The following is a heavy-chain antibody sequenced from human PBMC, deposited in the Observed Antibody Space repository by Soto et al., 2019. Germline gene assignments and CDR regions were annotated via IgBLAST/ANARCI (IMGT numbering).Heavy chain of an antibody. Sequence: GGSLRLSCAASGFTFSSYYMSWVRQAQGKGLEWVANINEDGSEKYYVDSVKGRFSVSRDNAKSSLYLQMNSLRAEDTAVYYCAKWGGAGSDCWGQGTLVTVSS. CDR1: GFTFSSYY. V-gene: IGHV3-7*01. CDR3: AKWGGAGSDC. D-gene: IGHD1-26*01. J-gene: IGHJ4*02. CDR2: INEDGSEK.